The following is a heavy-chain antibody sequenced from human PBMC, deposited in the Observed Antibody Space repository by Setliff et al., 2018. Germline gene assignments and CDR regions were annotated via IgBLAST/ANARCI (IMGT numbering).Heavy chain of an antibody. V-gene: IGHV3-11*01. D-gene: IGHD2-2*01. CDR2: IHDSGNPT. CDR1: GFTFSNYY. Sequence: PGGSLRLSCAASGFTFSNYYMTWIRQAPGKGLEWISYIHDSGNPTYYADSVKGRFTVSRDNAKNSLYLQMNSLRAEDTAVYYCTTWRVVPLTADYWGQGTLVTVSS. J-gene: IGHJ4*02. CDR3: TTWRVVPLTADY.